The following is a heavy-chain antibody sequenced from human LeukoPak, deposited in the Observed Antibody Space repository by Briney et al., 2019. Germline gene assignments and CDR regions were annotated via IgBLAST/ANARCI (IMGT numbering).Heavy chain of an antibody. CDR3: ARGFGSGSYYSFFDY. V-gene: IGHV3-48*04. J-gene: IGHJ4*02. Sequence: GGSLRLSCAASGFIFSSYGMHWVRQAPGKGLEWVSYISSSGSTIYYADSVKGRFTISRDNAKNSLYLQMNSLRAEDTAVYYCARGFGSGSYYSFFDYWGQGTLVTVSS. CDR1: GFIFSSYG. CDR2: ISSSGSTI. D-gene: IGHD3-10*01.